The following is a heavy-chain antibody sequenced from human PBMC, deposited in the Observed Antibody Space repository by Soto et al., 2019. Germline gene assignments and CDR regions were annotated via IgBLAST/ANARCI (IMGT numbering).Heavy chain of an antibody. Sequence: PSETLSFTCTVSGGSTTSDYWSLIRQPPGKGLEWLGYIFHSLGAKYNPSLGSRGTISLDTSKNQLSLSLRSVTAAYAAIYFCVRDLNGSGEDWGQGTMVTVSS. CDR2: IFHSLGA. V-gene: IGHV4-59*01. CDR1: GGSTTSDY. J-gene: IGHJ4*02. CDR3: VRDLNGSGED. D-gene: IGHD3-10*01.